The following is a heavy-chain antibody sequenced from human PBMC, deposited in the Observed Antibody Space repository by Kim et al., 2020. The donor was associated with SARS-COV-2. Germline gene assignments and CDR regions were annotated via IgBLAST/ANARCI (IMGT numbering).Heavy chain of an antibody. J-gene: IGHJ6*03. V-gene: IGHV3-48*03. Sequence: GGSLRLSCAASGFTFSSYEMNWVRQAPGKGLEWVSYISSSGSTIYYADSVKGRFTISRDNAKNSLYLQMNSLRAEDTAVYYCSKFLSPIYYYYYMDVWGKGTTVTVSS. D-gene: IGHD3-16*01. CDR3: SKFLSPIYYYYYMDV. CDR2: ISSSGSTI. CDR1: GFTFSSYE.